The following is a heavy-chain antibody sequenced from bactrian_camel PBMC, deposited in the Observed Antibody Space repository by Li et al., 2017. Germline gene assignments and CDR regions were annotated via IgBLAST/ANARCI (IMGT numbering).Heavy chain of an antibody. CDR3: AAQEDVCPAQYGSSWYSDSRDFSY. J-gene: IGHJ6*01. V-gene: IGHV3S40*01. Sequence: EVQLVESGGGSVQAGGSLRLSCAASGVTQSGRCMGWFRQAPGKERECVALINIGGTSTYTADSVKGRFTVSQENNGNTVHMQMNSLTPEDTAMYYCAAQEDVCPAQYGSSWYSDSRDFSYYGQGTQVTVS. CDR1: GVTQSGRC. CDR2: INIGGTST. D-gene: IGHD6*01.